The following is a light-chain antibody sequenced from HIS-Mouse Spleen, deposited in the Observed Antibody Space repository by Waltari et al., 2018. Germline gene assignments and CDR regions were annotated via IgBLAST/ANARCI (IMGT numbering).Light chain of an antibody. CDR1: QSVSSN. Sequence: EIVMTQSPATLSVSPGGRATLSCRASQSVSSNLAWYQQKPGQAPRLLIYGASTRATGIPARFSGSGSGTEFTLTISSMQSEDFAVYYCQRYNNWPPWTFGQGTKVEIK. CDR3: QRYNNWPPWT. V-gene: IGKV3-15*01. CDR2: GAS. J-gene: IGKJ1*01.